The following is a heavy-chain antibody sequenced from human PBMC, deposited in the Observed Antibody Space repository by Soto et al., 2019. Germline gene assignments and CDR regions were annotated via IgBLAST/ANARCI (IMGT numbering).Heavy chain of an antibody. CDR1: GYTFNLYS. CDR2: INPGNVNR. J-gene: IGHJ4*02. Sequence: QVQLVQSGAEVKKPGASVKVSCKASGYTFNLYSVHWVRQAPGQRLEWMGWINPGNVNRQYSQKYQDKVTITMDTSANPADMDLNSLRSEDTALYFCARGLHLGYDGYLDYWGQGTLVTVSS. D-gene: IGHD5-12*01. V-gene: IGHV1-3*01. CDR3: ARGLHLGYDGYLDY.